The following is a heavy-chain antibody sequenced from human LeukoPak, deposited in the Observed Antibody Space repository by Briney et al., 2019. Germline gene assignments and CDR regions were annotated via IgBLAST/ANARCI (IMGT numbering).Heavy chain of an antibody. CDR1: GVTDITNH. CDR3: ARGVEPLAANTLAY. Sequence: GGSLTLSTPATGVTDITNHTTWGRHAPQNRLKWDSVLYSDGNTKYADSVQGRFTISRDNSKNTLYLEMNSLSPDDTAVYYCARGVEPLAANTLAYWGQGTLVTVSS. CDR2: LYSDGNT. V-gene: IGHV3-53*01. J-gene: IGHJ4*02. D-gene: IGHD1-14*01.